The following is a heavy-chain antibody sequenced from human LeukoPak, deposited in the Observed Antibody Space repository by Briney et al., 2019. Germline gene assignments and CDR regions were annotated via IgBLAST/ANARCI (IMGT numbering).Heavy chain of an antibody. V-gene: IGHV3-7*05. Sequence: GGSLRVSCEASGFTFSNYWINWVRQAPGKGLEWVAQIKQIGGAKNYVDSVKGRFTISRDKATSTLYMQMNSLRAEDTAVYYCVRAMDVWGKGTTVTVSS. CDR3: VRAMDV. CDR1: GFTFSNYW. CDR2: IKQIGGAK. J-gene: IGHJ6*03.